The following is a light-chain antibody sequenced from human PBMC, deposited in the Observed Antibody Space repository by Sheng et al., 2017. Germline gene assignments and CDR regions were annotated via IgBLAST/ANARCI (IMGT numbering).Light chain of an antibody. V-gene: IGKV1-5*03. Sequence: DIQMTQSPSTLSASVGDRVTITCRASQSVSTWVAWYQQKPGRAPNLVIYKASNLESGVPSRFSGSGSGTEFTLTISSLQPDDFATYYCQQYSTYSSFGQGTKVEIK. CDR1: QSVSTW. CDR3: QQYSTYSS. CDR2: KAS. J-gene: IGKJ1*01.